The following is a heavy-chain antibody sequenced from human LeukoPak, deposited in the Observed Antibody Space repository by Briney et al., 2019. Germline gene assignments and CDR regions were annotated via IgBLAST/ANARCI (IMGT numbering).Heavy chain of an antibody. J-gene: IGHJ4*02. D-gene: IGHD5-18*01. V-gene: IGHV3-48*02. Sequence: GGSLRLSCAASGFTFSSYSMNWVRQAPGKGLEWVSYISSGSSTIYYADSVKGRFTSSRDNAKNSLYLQMNSLRDEDTAVYYCARVGYTYGYLFDYWGQGTLVTVSS. CDR3: ARVGYTYGYLFDY. CDR2: ISSGSSTI. CDR1: GFTFSSYS.